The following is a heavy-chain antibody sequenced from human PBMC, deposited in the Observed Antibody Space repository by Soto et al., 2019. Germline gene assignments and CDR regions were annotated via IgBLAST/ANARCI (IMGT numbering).Heavy chain of an antibody. CDR2: ISYDGSNK. J-gene: IGHJ6*02. D-gene: IGHD2-2*01. CDR1: GFTFSSYA. V-gene: IGHV3-30-3*01. CDR3: ARFPGGQLLSRYYYGMDV. Sequence: PGGSLRLSCAASGFTFSSYAMHWVRQAPGKGLEWVAVISYDGSNKYYADSVKGRFTISRDNSKNTLYLQMNSLRAEDTAVYYCARFPGGQLLSRYYYGMDVWGQGTTATVSS.